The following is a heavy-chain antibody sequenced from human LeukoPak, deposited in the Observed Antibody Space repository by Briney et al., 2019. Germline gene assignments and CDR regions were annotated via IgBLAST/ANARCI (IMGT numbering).Heavy chain of an antibody. CDR3: AHSPYSSSWYYFDY. Sequence: TLSLTCTVSGGSISSYYWSWIRQPPGKALEWLALIYWDDDKRYSPSLKSRLTITKDTSKNQVVLTMTNMDPVDTATYYCAHSPYSSSWYYFDYWGQGTLVTVSS. CDR2: IYWDDDK. V-gene: IGHV2-5*08. D-gene: IGHD6-13*01. CDR1: GGSISSYYW. J-gene: IGHJ4*02.